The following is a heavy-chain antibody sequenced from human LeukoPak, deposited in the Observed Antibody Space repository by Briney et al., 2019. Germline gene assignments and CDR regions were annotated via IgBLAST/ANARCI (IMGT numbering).Heavy chain of an antibody. D-gene: IGHD4-17*01. CDR2: IWYDGSNK. Sequence: PGGSLRLSCAASGFTFSSYGMHWVRQAPGKGLEWVAVIWYDGSNKYYADSVKGRFTISRDNSKNTLYLQMNSLRAEDTAVYYCAKDLGIYGDYEMGVDYWGQGTLVTVSS. V-gene: IGHV3-33*06. J-gene: IGHJ4*02. CDR3: AKDLGIYGDYEMGVDY. CDR1: GFTFSSYG.